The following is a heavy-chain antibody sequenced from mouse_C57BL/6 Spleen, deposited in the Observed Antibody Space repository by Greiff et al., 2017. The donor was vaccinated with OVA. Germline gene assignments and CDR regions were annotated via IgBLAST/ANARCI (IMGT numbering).Heavy chain of an antibody. CDR2: IYPSDSET. J-gene: IGHJ2*01. CDR1: GYTFTSYW. CDR3: ARGGVTLGY. D-gene: IGHD2-2*01. V-gene: IGHV1-61*01. Sequence: VQLHQPGAELVRPGSSVKLSCKASGYTFTSYWMDWVKQRPGQGLEWIGNIYPSDSETHYNQKFKDKATLTVDKSSSTAYMQLSSLTSEDSAVYYCARGGVTLGYWGQGTTLTVSS.